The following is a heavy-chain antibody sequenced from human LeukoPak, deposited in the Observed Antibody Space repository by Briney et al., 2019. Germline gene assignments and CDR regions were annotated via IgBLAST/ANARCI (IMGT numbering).Heavy chain of an antibody. Sequence: GGSLRLSCAASGFTFSSYAMSWVRQAPGKGLEWVSAISGSGGSTYYADSVKGRFTISRDNSKNTLYLQMSSLRAEDTAVYYCAKIPIRGGYEITSYFDYWGQGTLVTVSS. D-gene: IGHD5-12*01. J-gene: IGHJ4*02. CDR3: AKIPIRGGYEITSYFDY. V-gene: IGHV3-23*01. CDR2: ISGSGGST. CDR1: GFTFSSYA.